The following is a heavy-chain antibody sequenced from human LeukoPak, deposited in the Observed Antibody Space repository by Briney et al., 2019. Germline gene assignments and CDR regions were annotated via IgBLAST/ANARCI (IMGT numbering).Heavy chain of an antibody. V-gene: IGHV3-73*01. CDR3: AKDVGGYSSSLSYDDAFDI. J-gene: IGHJ3*02. Sequence: GGSLRLSCAASGFRFSDSAMHWVRQASGKGLEWVGRIRTKPNSYATAYAASVKGRFTISRDDSNNTAYLQMNSLKTEDTAVYYCAKDVGGYSSSLSYDDAFDIWGQGTMVTVSS. CDR1: GFRFSDSA. D-gene: IGHD6-13*01. CDR2: IRTKPNSYAT.